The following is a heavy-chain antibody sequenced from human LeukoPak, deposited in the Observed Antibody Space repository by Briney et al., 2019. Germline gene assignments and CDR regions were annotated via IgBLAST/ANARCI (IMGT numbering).Heavy chain of an antibody. CDR1: GYTFTSNY. CDR3: ARVGGNYPIN. CDR2: INPSGGST. D-gene: IGHD1-26*01. Sequence: ASVTVSCKASGYTFTSNYMLWVRQAPGQGLGWMGIINPSGGSTSYAQKFQGRVTMTRDTSTSTVYMELSSLRSEDTAVYYCARVGGNYPINWGQGSLVTVSS. J-gene: IGHJ4*02. V-gene: IGHV1-46*01.